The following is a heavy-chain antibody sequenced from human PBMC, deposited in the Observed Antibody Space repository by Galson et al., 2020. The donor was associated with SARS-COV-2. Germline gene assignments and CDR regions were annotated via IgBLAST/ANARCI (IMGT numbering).Heavy chain of an antibody. Sequence: SVKVSCKASGGTFSSYTISWVRQAPGQGLEWMGRIIPILGIANYAQKFQGRVTITADKSTSTAYMELSSLRSEDTAVYYCARGGRQNVDTGRVEMLGGYYYYGMDVWGQGTTVTVSS. J-gene: IGHJ6*02. V-gene: IGHV1-69*02. CDR1: GGTFSSYT. D-gene: IGHD5-18*01. CDR2: IIPILGIA. CDR3: ARGGRQNVDTGRVEMLGGYYYYGMDV.